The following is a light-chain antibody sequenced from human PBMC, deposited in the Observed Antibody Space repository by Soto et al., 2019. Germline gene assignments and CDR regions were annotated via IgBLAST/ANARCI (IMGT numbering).Light chain of an antibody. Sequence: EIVLTQSPCTLSLSPGARATLSCRASQSVSSNYLAWYRQKPGQAPRLLISGASSRATGIPDRFSGSGSGTEFTLTISSLQSADFAVYYCQQYNEWPLTFGGGTKV. V-gene: IGKV3-20*01. CDR2: GAS. CDR3: QQYNEWPLT. CDR1: QSVSSNY. J-gene: IGKJ4*01.